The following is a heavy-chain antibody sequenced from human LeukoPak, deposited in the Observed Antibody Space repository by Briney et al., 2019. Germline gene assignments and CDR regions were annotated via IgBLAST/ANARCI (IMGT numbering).Heavy chain of an antibody. D-gene: IGHD1-14*01. CDR2: ICYDGSNK. J-gene: IGHJ6*03. Sequence: GGSLRLSCAASGFIFSSYGVHWVRQAPGKGLEGVAVICYDGSNKYYADSVKGRFTISRDNSKNTLYLEMNSLRAEDTAVYYCAKDTGQYYYYMDVWGKGTTVTVSS. V-gene: IGHV3-33*06. CDR1: GFIFSSYG. CDR3: AKDTGQYYYYMDV.